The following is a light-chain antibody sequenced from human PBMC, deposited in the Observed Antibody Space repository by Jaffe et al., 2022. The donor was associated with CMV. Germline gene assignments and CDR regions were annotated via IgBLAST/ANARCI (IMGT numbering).Light chain of an antibody. CDR1: QNVANNY. V-gene: IGKV3-20*01. Sequence: EIVLTQSPATLSLSPGERATLSCRASQNVANNYLAWYQQKSGQAPRLLIYGTYTRANGIPDRFSGSGSGTDFTLTISRLEPEDFALYYCQQYGGSPNTFGLGTRLEIK. CDR3: QQYGGSPNT. J-gene: IGKJ5*01. CDR2: GTY.